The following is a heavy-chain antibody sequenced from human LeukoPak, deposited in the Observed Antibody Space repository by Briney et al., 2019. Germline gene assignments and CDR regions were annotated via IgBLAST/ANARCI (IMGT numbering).Heavy chain of an antibody. CDR1: GITFSTYA. CDR3: AKGYIQLWWFDY. V-gene: IGHV3-23*01. CDR2: ISGSGDGA. D-gene: IGHD2-21*01. Sequence: GGSLRLSCAASGITFSTYAMSWVRQAPGEGLQWVSLISGSGDGAHYADSVKGRFTISRDNSKNTVYLQMTNLRAEDTAVYYCAKGYIQLWWFDYWGQGTLVTVSS. J-gene: IGHJ4*02.